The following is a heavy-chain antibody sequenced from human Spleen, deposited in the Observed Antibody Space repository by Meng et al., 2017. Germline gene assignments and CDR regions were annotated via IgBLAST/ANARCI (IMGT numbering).Heavy chain of an antibody. D-gene: IGHD4-11*01. V-gene: IGHV4-34*01. CDR3: ARGPTTMAHDFDY. J-gene: IGHJ4*02. Sequence: QVQLQRWGAGSLKPSATLPLTCVVVGGSFSDYYWSWIRQPPGKGLEWIGEINHSGSTNYNPSLESRATISVDTSQNNLSLKLSSVTAADSTVYYCARGPTTMAHDFDYWGQGTLVTVSS. CDR1: GGSFSDYY. CDR2: INHSGST.